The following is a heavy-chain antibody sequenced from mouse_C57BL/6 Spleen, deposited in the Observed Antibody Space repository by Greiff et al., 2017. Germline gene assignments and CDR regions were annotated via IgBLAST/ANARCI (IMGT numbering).Heavy chain of an antibody. Sequence: EVQLVESGGGLVKPGGSLKLSCAASGFTFSSYAMSWVRQTPEKRLAWVATISDGGSYTYYPDNVKGRFTISRDNAKNHLYLQMSHLKAEDTAMYYCASIGGAYWYFDVWGTGTTVTVSS. CDR2: ISDGGSYT. CDR3: ASIGGAYWYFDV. CDR1: GFTFSSYA. V-gene: IGHV5-4*01. J-gene: IGHJ1*03.